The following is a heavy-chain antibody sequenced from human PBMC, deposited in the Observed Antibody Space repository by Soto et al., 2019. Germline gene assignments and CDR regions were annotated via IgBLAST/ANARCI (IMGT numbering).Heavy chain of an antibody. D-gene: IGHD3-16*01. CDR3: AVGGLNYYYGMDV. Sequence: QVQLVQSGAEVKKPGSSVKVSCKASGGTFSSYTISWVRQAPGQGLEWMGRIIPILGIANYAQKFQGRVTITADKTTSTAYMELGSLRAEDTAVYYCAVGGLNYYYGMDVWGQGTTVTVSS. J-gene: IGHJ6*02. V-gene: IGHV1-69*02. CDR2: IIPILGIA. CDR1: GGTFSSYT.